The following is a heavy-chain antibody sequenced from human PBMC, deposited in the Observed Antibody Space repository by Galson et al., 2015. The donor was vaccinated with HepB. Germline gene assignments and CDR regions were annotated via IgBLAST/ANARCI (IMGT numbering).Heavy chain of an antibody. CDR2: LYTSGTI. Sequence: ETLSLTCTVSGGSIKSFFWSWVRQPTGKGLEWIGRLYTSGTINYNPSLRSRLTMSVDTSKNQFTLRLSSVTAADTAVYYCAATWFGQLMRDYWGQGTPVTVSS. J-gene: IGHJ4*02. D-gene: IGHD3-10*01. V-gene: IGHV4-4*07. CDR1: GGSIKSFF. CDR3: AATWFGQLMRDY.